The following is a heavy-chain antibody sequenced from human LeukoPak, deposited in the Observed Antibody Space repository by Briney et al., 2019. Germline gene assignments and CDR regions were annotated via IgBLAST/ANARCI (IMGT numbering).Heavy chain of an antibody. J-gene: IGHJ4*02. CDR3: AGTVVRGVMLGY. CDR2: IYYSGST. V-gene: IGHV4-59*01. Sequence: SETLSLTCTVSGGSISSYYWSWIRQPPGKGLEWIGYIYYSGSTNYNPSLKSRVTISVDTSKNQFSLKLSSVTAADTAVYYCAGTVVRGVMLGYWGQGTLVTVSS. CDR1: GGSISSYY. D-gene: IGHD3-10*01.